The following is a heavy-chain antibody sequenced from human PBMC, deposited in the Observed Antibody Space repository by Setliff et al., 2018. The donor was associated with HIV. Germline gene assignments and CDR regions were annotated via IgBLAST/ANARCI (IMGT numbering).Heavy chain of an antibody. CDR3: ARVRLELRQYWFDS. Sequence: PSETLSLTCAVYGGSFSDYYWSWIRQPPGKGLEWIGEINHSGSTNYNPSLKRRVTISVDTSKNQFSLKLNSVTAADTAVYYCARVRLELRQYWFDSWGQGTLVTVSS. CDR1: GGSFSDYY. D-gene: IGHD1-7*01. CDR2: INHSGST. V-gene: IGHV4-34*01. J-gene: IGHJ5*01.